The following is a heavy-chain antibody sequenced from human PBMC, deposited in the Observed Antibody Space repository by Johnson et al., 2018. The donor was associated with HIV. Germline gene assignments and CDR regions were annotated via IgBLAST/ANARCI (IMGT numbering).Heavy chain of an antibody. CDR1: GFTFDDYA. D-gene: IGHD2-15*01. V-gene: IGHV3-15*01. Sequence: VQLVESGGGLVQPGRSLRLSCAASGFTFDDYAMHWVRQAPGKGLEWVGRIKSKADGGTTDYAAPVKGRFTISRDDSKNTLYLQMNSLRAEDTAVYYCARARWYLGGGSCCAFDIWGQGTMVTVSS. CDR2: IKSKADGGTT. J-gene: IGHJ3*02. CDR3: ARARWYLGGGSCCAFDI.